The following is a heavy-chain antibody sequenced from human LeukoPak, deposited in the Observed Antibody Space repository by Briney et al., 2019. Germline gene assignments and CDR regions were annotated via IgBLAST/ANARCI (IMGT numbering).Heavy chain of an antibody. CDR1: GGSISSGGYS. J-gene: IGHJ2*01. Sequence: PSQTLSLTCAVSGGSISSGGYSWSWIRQPPGKGLEWIVYIYHSGSTYYNPSLKSRVTISVDRSKNQFSLKLSSVTAADTAVYYCARDVGYSYGYWYFDLWGRGTLVTVSS. D-gene: IGHD5-18*01. CDR2: IYHSGST. V-gene: IGHV4-30-2*01. CDR3: ARDVGYSYGYWYFDL.